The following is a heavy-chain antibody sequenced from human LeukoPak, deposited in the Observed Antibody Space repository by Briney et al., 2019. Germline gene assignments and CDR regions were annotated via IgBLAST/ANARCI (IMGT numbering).Heavy chain of an antibody. V-gene: IGHV1-18*01. CDR1: GYTFTTYN. CDR3: ARTTEGYAGGPGYSYYYYMDV. CDR2: ISGYNGNT. Sequence: ASVKVSCKASGYTFTTYNINWVRQAPGQGLEWMGWISGYNGNTNYAQKLQGRVTMTTDTSTSTAYMELRSLKSDDTAVYYCARTTEGYAGGPGYSYYYYMDVWGKGTTVTISS. J-gene: IGHJ6*03. D-gene: IGHD5-12*01.